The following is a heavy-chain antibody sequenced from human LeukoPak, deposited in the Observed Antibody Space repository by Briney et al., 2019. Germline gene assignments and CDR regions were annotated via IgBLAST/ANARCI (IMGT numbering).Heavy chain of an antibody. D-gene: IGHD5-24*01. J-gene: IGHJ4*02. Sequence: GGSLLLGCAASGFTFSSQVMTWVRQAPGKGLEWVSIVSDSAGSTYYADSVKGRFTISRDNSKNTLHLQMNSLRAEDTAVYYCAKARRNGNNWIPFVLWGEGTLVSASS. CDR1: GFTFSSQV. CDR3: AKARRNGNNWIPFVL. V-gene: IGHV3-23*01. CDR2: VSDSAGST.